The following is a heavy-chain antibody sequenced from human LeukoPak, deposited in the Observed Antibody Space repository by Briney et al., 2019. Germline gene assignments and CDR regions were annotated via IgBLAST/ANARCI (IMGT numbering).Heavy chain of an antibody. CDR3: VRLSVVSPHRYFDL. Sequence: PSETLSLTCTVSGGSISAHYWSWIRQPAGRGLEWIGRIHTSGNTNYNPSLKSRVTISVDTSKNHFSLRLTSVTAADTAVYYCVRLSVVSPHRYFDLWGRGTLVTVSS. V-gene: IGHV4-4*07. J-gene: IGHJ2*01. CDR1: GGSISAHY. D-gene: IGHD4-23*01. CDR2: IHTSGNT.